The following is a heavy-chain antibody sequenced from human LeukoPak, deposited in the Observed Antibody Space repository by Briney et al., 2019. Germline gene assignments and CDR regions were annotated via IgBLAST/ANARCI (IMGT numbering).Heavy chain of an antibody. CDR3: ATLTYCSGGSCFPKYFQH. D-gene: IGHD2-15*01. Sequence: PSETLSLTCTVSGGSISSYYWSWIRQPPGKGLEWIGYIYYSGSTNHNPSPKSRVTISVDTSKNQFSLKLSSVTAADTAVYYCATLTYCSGGSCFPKYFQHWGQGTLVAVSS. J-gene: IGHJ1*01. V-gene: IGHV4-59*08. CDR2: IYYSGST. CDR1: GGSISSYY.